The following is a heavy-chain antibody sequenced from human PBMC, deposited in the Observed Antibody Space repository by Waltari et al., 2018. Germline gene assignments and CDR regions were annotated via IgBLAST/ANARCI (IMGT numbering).Heavy chain of an antibody. CDR2: ISSSSSTI. D-gene: IGHD1-26*01. V-gene: IGHV3-48*04. CDR3: ARNWELAP. J-gene: IGHJ5*02. Sequence: EVQLVESGGGLVQPGGSLRLSCAASGCTFSSYTMNWVRQAPGKGLEWVAYISSSSSTIHYADSVKGRFTISRDNTKNSLYLQMNSLRAADTAVYYCARNWELAPWGQGTLVTVSS. CDR1: GCTFSSYT.